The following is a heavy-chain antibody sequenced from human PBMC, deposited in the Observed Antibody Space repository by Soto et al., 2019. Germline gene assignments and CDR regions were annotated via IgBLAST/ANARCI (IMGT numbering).Heavy chain of an antibody. V-gene: IGHV3-15*07. CDR3: TWDTSGYYYPSH. Sequence: EVQLVESGGGLVKPGGSLRLSCAASGFAFTDAWMNWVRQAPGKGLEWVGHIKSKASGGTTDYAAPVKGRFTISRDDSKNTLYLQMNNLKTEDTAVYYCTWDTSGYYYPSHWGQGTLVNVSS. D-gene: IGHD3-22*01. J-gene: IGHJ4*02. CDR2: IKSKASGGTT. CDR1: GFAFTDAW.